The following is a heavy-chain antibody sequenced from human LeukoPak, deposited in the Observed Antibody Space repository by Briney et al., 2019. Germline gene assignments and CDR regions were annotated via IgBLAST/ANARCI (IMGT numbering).Heavy chain of an antibody. D-gene: IGHD6-13*01. Sequence: SETLSLTCAVYGGSFSGYYWSWIRQPPGKGLEWIGEINHSGSTNYNPSLKSRVTISVDTSKNQFSLKLSSVTAADTAVYYCARDTSSWSFGYWGQGTLVTVSS. CDR1: GGSFSGYY. CDR2: INHSGST. CDR3: ARDTSSWSFGY. J-gene: IGHJ4*02. V-gene: IGHV4-34*01.